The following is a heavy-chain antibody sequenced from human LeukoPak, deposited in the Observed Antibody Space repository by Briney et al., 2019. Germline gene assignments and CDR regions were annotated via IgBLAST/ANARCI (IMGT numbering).Heavy chain of an antibody. CDR2: IYHSGST. Sequence: SETLSLTCTVSGGSISSGGYYWSWIRQPPGKGQEWIGYIYHSGSTYYNPPLKSRVTISVDKSKNQFSLKLSSVTAADTAVYYCARVIAAADTGWFDPWGQGTLVTVSS. CDR3: ARVIAAADTGWFDP. J-gene: IGHJ5*02. CDR1: GGSISSGGYY. D-gene: IGHD6-13*01. V-gene: IGHV4-30-2*01.